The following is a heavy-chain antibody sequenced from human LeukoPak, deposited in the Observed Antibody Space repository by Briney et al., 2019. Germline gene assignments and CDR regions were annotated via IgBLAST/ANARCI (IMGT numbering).Heavy chain of an antibody. CDR1: GFTFSSYA. J-gene: IGHJ4*02. D-gene: IGHD2-2*01. Sequence: GGSLRLSCAASGFTFSSYAMSWARQAPGKGLEWVSAISGSGGSTYYADSVKGRFTISRDNSKNTLYLQMNSLRAEDTAVYYCTFTPLYCSSTSRRHFDYWGQGTLVTVSS. CDR3: TFTPLYCSSTSRRHFDY. CDR2: ISGSGGST. V-gene: IGHV3-23*01.